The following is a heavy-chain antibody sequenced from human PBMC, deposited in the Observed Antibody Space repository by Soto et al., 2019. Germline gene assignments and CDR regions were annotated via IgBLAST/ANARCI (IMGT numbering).Heavy chain of an antibody. CDR3: ATGIAVAGENYYYYYGMDV. CDR1: GYSYTSYW. Sequence: GESLKISCKGSGYSYTSYWISWVRQMPGKGLEWMGRIDPSDSYTNYSPSFQGHVTISADKSISTAYLQWSSLKASDTAMYYCATGIAVAGENYYYYYGMDVWGQGTTVTVS. CDR2: IDPSDSYT. V-gene: IGHV5-10-1*01. J-gene: IGHJ6*02. D-gene: IGHD6-19*01.